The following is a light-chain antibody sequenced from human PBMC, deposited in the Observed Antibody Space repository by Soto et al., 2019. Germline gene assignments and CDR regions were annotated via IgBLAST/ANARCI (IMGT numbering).Light chain of an antibody. CDR1: TGAVTSGHY. J-gene: IGLJ2*01. V-gene: IGLV7-46*01. Sequence: QAVVTQEPSLTVSPGGTVTLTCGSSTGAVTSGHYPYWFQQKPGQAPRTLIYDTSNKHSWTPARFSGSLLGGKAALTLSGAQPEDEPDYYCSLAYSGARVFGGETKLTVL. CDR2: DTS. CDR3: SLAYSGARV.